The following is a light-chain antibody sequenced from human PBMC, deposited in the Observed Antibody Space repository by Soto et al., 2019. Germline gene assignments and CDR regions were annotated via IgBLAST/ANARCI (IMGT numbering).Light chain of an antibody. CDR3: QQYHNWSPPYT. J-gene: IGKJ2*01. CDR2: GAS. Sequence: ETVMTQSPASLSVSPGDGATLSCRASQSVASNVAWYQQRPGQGPRLLIHGASTRAVGVPARFSGSGSGTDFTLTTSSLQAADFAADYCQQYHNWSPPYTFGQGTKLQIK. CDR1: QSVASN. V-gene: IGKV3-15*01.